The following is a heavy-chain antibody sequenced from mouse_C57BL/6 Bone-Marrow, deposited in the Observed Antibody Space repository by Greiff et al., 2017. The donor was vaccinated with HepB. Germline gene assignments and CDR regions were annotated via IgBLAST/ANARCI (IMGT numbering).Heavy chain of an antibody. V-gene: IGHV7-1*01. J-gene: IGHJ4*01. D-gene: IGHD1-1*01. CDR2: SRNKANDYTT. CDR1: GFTFSDFY. Sequence: EVQVVESGGGLVQSGRSLRLSCATSGFTFSDFYMEWVRQAPGKGLEWIAASRNKANDYTTEYSATVKGRFIVSRDTSQSILYLQMNALRAEDTAIYYCARDYYGSSHYYAMDYWGQGTSVTVSS. CDR3: ARDYYGSSHYYAMDY.